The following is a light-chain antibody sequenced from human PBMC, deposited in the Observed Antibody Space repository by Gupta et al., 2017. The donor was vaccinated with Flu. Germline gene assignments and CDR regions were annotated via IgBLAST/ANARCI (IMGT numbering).Light chain of an antibody. V-gene: IGKV1-5*03. CDR2: KAS. Sequence: PSTLSASVGDRVTISCRASQSISNWLAWYQQKPGKAPKLLIYKASRVEGGVPSRFSGSGSGKEFTLTISSLQPDDFAHYYCQQYSSPTWTFGQGTKVEIK. CDR1: QSISNW. J-gene: IGKJ1*01. CDR3: QQYSSPTWT.